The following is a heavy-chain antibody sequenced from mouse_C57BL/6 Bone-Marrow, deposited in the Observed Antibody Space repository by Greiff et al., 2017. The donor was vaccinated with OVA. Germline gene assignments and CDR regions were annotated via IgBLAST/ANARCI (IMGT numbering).Heavy chain of an antibody. V-gene: IGHV1-61*01. D-gene: IGHD1-1*01. CDR1: GYTFTSYW. CDR3: ARDYYGSSYPYAMDY. CDR2: IYPSDSET. J-gene: IGHJ4*01. Sequence: VQLQQPGAELVRPGSSVKLSCKASGYTFTSYWMDWVKQRPGQGLEWIGNIYPSDSETHYNQKFKDKATLTVDKSSSTAYMQLSSLTSEDSAVYDCARDYYGSSYPYAMDYWGQGTSVTVSS.